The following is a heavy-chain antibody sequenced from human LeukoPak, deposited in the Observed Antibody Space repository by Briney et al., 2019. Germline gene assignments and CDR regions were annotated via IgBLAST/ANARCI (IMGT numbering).Heavy chain of an antibody. CDR3: ARTKSYYYDSSGLDY. V-gene: IGHV3-7*01. CDR1: GFTFSSYW. J-gene: IGHJ4*02. D-gene: IGHD3-22*01. Sequence: GGSLRLSCAASGFTFSSYWMSWVRQAPGKGLEWVANIKQDGSGKYYVDSVKGRFTISRDNAKNSLYLQMNSLRAEDTAVYYCARTKSYYYDSSGLDYWGQGTLVTVSS. CDR2: IKQDGSGK.